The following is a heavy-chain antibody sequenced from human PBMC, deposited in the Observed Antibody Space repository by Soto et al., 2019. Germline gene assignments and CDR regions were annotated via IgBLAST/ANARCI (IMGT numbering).Heavy chain of an antibody. J-gene: IGHJ3*01. V-gene: IGHV1-3*01. CDR1: GFSFSDNL. CDR3: ARDILSVGPRAKDAVDV. D-gene: IGHD2-8*02. Sequence: QVQLVQSGAEVRKPGASVNISCRASGFSFSDNLINWVRQAPGQSLEWMGWINPDNGNTRYSQPFQGRVTISRHSSASIAYVEVSDLTSEYTAVYYCARDILSVGPRAKDAVDVWGQGTMVTVSS. CDR2: INPDNGNT.